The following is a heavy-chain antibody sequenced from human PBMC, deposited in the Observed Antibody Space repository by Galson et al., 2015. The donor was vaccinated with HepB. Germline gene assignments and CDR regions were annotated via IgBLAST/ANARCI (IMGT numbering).Heavy chain of an antibody. CDR3: ARGYLGYFDY. CDR1: GFTFSSYG. V-gene: IGHV3-23*01. Sequence: SLRLSCAASGFTFSSYGMSWVRQAAGKGLEWVSTTYGGGTYYADSVRGRFTISRDNSKNTLYLRMNSLRAEDTAVYYCARGYLGYFDYWGQGTLVTVSS. CDR2: TYGGGT. D-gene: IGHD6-13*01. J-gene: IGHJ4*02.